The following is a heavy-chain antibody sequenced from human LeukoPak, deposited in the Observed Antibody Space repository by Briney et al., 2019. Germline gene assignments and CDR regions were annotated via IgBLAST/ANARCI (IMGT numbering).Heavy chain of an antibody. Sequence: GGSLRLSCAASGFTFSSYSMNWVRQAPGEGLEWVSYITSSSSSNSYADSVKGRFTISRDNAKNSLYLQMNSLRDEDTAAYYCARDWQWVFDYWGQGALVTVSS. CDR2: ITSSSSSN. D-gene: IGHD6-19*01. V-gene: IGHV3-48*02. CDR3: ARDWQWVFDY. CDR1: GFTFSSYS. J-gene: IGHJ4*02.